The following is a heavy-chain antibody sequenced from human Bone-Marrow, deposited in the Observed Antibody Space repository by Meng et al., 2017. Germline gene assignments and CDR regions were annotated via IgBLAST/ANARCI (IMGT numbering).Heavy chain of an antibody. V-gene: IGHV3-30*05. J-gene: IGHJ4*02. CDR2: LSYDGSRK. CDR1: GFTFSSYS. CDR3: ARVVDTSWSIDY. D-gene: IGHD2-2*01. Sequence: GESLKISCAASGFTFSSYSMNWVRQAPGKGLEWVAVLSYDGSRKYYADSVKGRFAISRDNSKNTLYLQMNSLRPEDTAVYYCARVVDTSWSIDYWGQGTLVTVSS.